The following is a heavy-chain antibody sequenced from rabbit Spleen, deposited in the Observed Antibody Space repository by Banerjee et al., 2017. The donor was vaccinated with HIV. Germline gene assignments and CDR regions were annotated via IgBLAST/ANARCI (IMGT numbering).Heavy chain of an antibody. CDR3: ARDTASSFSSYGMDL. CDR1: GFDFTSTYY. J-gene: IGHJ6*01. CDR2: IDTSSGNT. Sequence: QSLEESGGDLVKPGASLTLTCKSSGFDFTSTYYMCWVRQAPGKGLELIASIDTSSGNTAYASWAKGRFTISKTSSTTVTLQMTSLTAADTATYFCARDTASSFSSYGMDLWGPGTLVTVS. V-gene: IGHV1S40*01. D-gene: IGHD8-1*01.